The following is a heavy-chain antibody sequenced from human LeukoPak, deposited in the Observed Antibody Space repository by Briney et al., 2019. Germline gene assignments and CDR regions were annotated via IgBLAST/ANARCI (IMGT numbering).Heavy chain of an antibody. Sequence: SETLSLTCTVSGGSISSYYWSWIRQPPGKGLEWIGYIYHSGSTNYNLSLKSRVTISVDTSKNQFPLKLSSVTAADTAVYYCARGRDYYDSSGYYLYWYFDLWGRGTLVTVSS. CDR1: GGSISSYY. CDR3: ARGRDYYDSSGYYLYWYFDL. J-gene: IGHJ2*01. V-gene: IGHV4-59*01. CDR2: IYHSGST. D-gene: IGHD3-22*01.